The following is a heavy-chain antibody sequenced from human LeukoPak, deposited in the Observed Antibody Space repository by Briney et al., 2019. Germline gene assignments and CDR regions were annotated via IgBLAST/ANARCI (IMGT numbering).Heavy chain of an antibody. Sequence: ASQTLSLTCTVSGGSISSGGYYWRWIRQHPGKGLEWIEYIYYSGSTYYNPSLKSRVTISVDTSKNQFSLKLSSVTAADTAVYYCARGIAVAGPRGDYYYYGMDVWGKGTTVTVSS. CDR2: IYYSGST. V-gene: IGHV4-31*03. D-gene: IGHD6-19*01. CDR3: ARGIAVAGPRGDYYYYGMDV. J-gene: IGHJ6*04. CDR1: GGSISSGGYY.